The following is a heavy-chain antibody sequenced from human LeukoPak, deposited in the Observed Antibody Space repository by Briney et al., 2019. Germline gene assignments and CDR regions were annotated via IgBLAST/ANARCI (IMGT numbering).Heavy chain of an antibody. CDR2: LSKSGTT. V-gene: IGHV4-59*01. CDR3: ARDRVGATGHFDY. D-gene: IGHD1-26*01. Sequence: SETLSLTCTVSSDSISSYYWSWIRQPPGKGLEWIGYLSKSGTTNYNPSLKSRVTISVDTSKNQFSLNLRSVTAADTAVYYCARDRVGATGHFDYWGQGVLVTVSS. CDR1: SDSISSYY. J-gene: IGHJ4*02.